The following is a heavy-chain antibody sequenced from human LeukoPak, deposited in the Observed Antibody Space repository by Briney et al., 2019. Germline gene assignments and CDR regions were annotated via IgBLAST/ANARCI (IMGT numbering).Heavy chain of an antibody. CDR1: GFTFSRFA. Sequence: PGGSLRLSCAASGFTFSRFAMSWVRQTPGKGLEWVSGISGSGGSIYYADSVKGRFTISRDNSKNTLFLQMNSLRAEDTAVYYCAKEVIGYSYGKNWGQGTLVTVSS. J-gene: IGHJ4*02. CDR2: ISGSGGSI. V-gene: IGHV3-23*01. D-gene: IGHD5-18*01. CDR3: AKEVIGYSYGKN.